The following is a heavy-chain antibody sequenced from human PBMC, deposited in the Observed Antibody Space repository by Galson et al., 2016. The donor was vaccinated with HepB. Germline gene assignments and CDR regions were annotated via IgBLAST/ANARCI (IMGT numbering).Heavy chain of an antibody. D-gene: IGHD3-22*01. Sequence: GKGLEWVASIDQSERERDYVDSVKGRLTISRDNAKNALYLQMNSLRAEDTAVYHCVRKRYYYENKKGWFDLWGQGALVTVSS. CDR2: IDQSERER. J-gene: IGHJ5*02. V-gene: IGHV3-7*03. CDR3: VRKRYYYENKKGWFDL.